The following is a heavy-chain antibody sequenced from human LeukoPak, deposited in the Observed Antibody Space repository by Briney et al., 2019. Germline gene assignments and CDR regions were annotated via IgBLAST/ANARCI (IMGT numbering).Heavy chain of an antibody. D-gene: IGHD3-16*01. Sequence: LPGGSLRLSCAASGFSFSTYWMSWVRQAPGKGLEWVANIKQDGSDIYYVDSVKGRFIISRDNAKNSLYLQVSSLRAEDTAVYYCTRGGRLHPQSPYWGQGTLVTVSS. CDR2: IKQDGSDI. V-gene: IGHV3-7*01. J-gene: IGHJ4*02. CDR3: TRGGRLHPQSPY. CDR1: GFSFSTYW.